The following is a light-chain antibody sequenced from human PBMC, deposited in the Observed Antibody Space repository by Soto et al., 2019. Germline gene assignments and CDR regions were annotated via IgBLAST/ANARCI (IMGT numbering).Light chain of an antibody. V-gene: IGKV3-20*01. CDR2: GTS. CDR3: QQHGTSPLT. CDR1: QSVDSTY. J-gene: IGKJ3*01. Sequence: EIVLTQSPGTLSLSPGERAILSCRASQSVDSTYLAWYQQKPGQAPRLLIYGTSSRATGIPDRFSGSGSGTDFTLTISRLEPEDFAVYFCQQHGTSPLTFGTGTKLDIK.